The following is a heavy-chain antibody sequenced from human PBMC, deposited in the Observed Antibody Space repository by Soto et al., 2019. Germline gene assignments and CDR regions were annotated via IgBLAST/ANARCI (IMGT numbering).Heavy chain of an antibody. CDR1: GFTFRSFT. Sequence: GGSLRLSCAASGFTFRSFTMNWVRQAPGKGLEWVSTISSNSAYIYYTDALRGRFTISRDNAKNSLHLQMNSLRAEDTAVYYCTKDSSRDSSARGWFDPWGPGTLVTVSS. V-gene: IGHV3-21*01. D-gene: IGHD6-13*01. CDR2: ISSNSAYI. CDR3: TKDSSRDSSARGWFDP. J-gene: IGHJ5*02.